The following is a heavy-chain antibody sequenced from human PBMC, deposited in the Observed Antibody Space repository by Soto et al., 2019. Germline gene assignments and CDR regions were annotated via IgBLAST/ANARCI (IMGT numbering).Heavy chain of an antibody. CDR1: GGSISSGAYY. Sequence: PSKTLSLTCTVSGGSISSGAYYWTWVRQPPGRGLEWIGYIYYIGTSYYSPSLKSRVTISVDTSKNQFSLRLSSVTAADSAVYYCARLRDGYNSFDYWGHGTLVTVSS. V-gene: IGHV4-30-4*01. CDR2: IYYIGTS. D-gene: IGHD5-12*01. J-gene: IGHJ4*01. CDR3: ARLRDGYNSFDY.